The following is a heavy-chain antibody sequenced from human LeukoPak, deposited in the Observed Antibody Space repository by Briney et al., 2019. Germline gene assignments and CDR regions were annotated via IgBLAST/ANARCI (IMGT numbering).Heavy chain of an antibody. D-gene: IGHD4-17*01. J-gene: IGHJ4*02. V-gene: IGHV3-9*01. CDR2: ISWNSGSI. Sequence: AGGSLRLSCAASGFTFDDYAMHWVRQAPGKGLEWVSGISWNSGSIGYADSVKGRFTISRDNSKNTLYLQMSSLRADDTAVYYCSKKGQSEDYGKPGWGQGTLVTVSS. CDR1: GFTFDDYA. CDR3: SKKGQSEDYGKPG.